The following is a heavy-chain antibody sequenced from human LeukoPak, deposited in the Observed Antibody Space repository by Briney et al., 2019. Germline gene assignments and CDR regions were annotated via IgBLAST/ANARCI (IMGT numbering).Heavy chain of an antibody. CDR2: ISSSGSTI. D-gene: IGHD3-10*01. J-gene: IGHJ3*02. V-gene: IGHV3-48*03. Sequence: GGSLRLSCAASGFTFSSYEMNWVRQAPGKGLGWVSYISSSGSTIYYADSVKGRFTISRDNAKNSLYLQMNSLRAEDTAVYYCARDGKWFGESHAFDIWGQGTMVTVSS. CDR3: ARDGKWFGESHAFDI. CDR1: GFTFSSYE.